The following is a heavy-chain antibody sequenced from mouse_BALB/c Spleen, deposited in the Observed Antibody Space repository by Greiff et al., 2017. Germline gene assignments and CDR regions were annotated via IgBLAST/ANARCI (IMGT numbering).Heavy chain of an antibody. J-gene: IGHJ1*01. CDR3: VREKDWYFDV. CDR1: GFTFNTYA. V-gene: IGHV10-3*03. CDR2: IRSKSNNYAT. Sequence: EVKLMESGGGLVQPKGSLKLSCAASGFTFNTYAMHWVCQAPGKGLEWVARIRSKSNNYATYYADSVKDRFTISRDDSQSMLYLQMNNLKTEDTAMYYCVREKDWYFDVWGAGTTVTVSS.